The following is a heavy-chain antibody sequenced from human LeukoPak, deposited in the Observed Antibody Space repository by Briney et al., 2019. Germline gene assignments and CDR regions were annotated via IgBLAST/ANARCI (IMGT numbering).Heavy chain of an antibody. V-gene: IGHV4-59*12. Sequence: KPSETLSLTCTVSGGSISSYYWSWIRQSPGKGLEWIAYIYYTGRTNYNPSLKSRVTISVDTSKNQFSLKLSSVTAADTAVYSCARGDTSMDHWGQGTLVTVSS. J-gene: IGHJ4*02. CDR3: ARGDTSMDH. D-gene: IGHD5-18*01. CDR2: IYYTGRT. CDR1: GGSISSYY.